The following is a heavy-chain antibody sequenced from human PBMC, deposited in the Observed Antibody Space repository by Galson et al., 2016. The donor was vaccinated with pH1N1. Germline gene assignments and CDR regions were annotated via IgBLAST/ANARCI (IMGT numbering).Heavy chain of an antibody. CDR3: ARAYYDPLTRFSGAFDY. Sequence: SLRLSCAASGFTVTDNYMNWVRRAPGKGLEWVSVIYRGGTTHYADSVKGRFSISRDNAKNSLYLQMNSLRVEDTAVYYCARAYYDPLTRFSGAFDYWGQGTLVTVSS. D-gene: IGHD3-9*01. CDR1: GFTVTDNY. V-gene: IGHV3-66*01. CDR2: IYRGGTT. J-gene: IGHJ4*02.